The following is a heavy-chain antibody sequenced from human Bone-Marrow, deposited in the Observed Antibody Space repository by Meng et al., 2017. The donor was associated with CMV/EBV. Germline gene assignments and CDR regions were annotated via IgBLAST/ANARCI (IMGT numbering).Heavy chain of an antibody. D-gene: IGHD3-3*01. CDR2: INHSGST. CDR1: GGSFSGYY. CDR3: ACKKPRDVLRFLEWKNNWFDP. Sequence: GSLRLSCAVYGGSFSGYYWSWIRQPPGKELEWIGEINHSGSTNYNPSLKSRVTISVDTSKNQFSLKLSSVTAADTAVYYCACKKPRDVLRFLEWKNNWFDPWGQGTLVTVSS. V-gene: IGHV4-34*01. J-gene: IGHJ5*02.